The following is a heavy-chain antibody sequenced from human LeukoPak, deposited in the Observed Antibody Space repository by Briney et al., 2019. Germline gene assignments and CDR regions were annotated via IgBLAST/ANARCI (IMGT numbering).Heavy chain of an antibody. D-gene: IGHD1-26*01. J-gene: IGHJ4*02. V-gene: IGHV1-46*01. CDR1: GYTFTNYY. CDR2: INPDDGHT. Sequence: GASVKVSCKASGYTFTNYYIHWVQQAPGKGLEWMGIINPDDGHTSYAQKFQGRLIMTRDTSTSTVYMELSSLRSDDTAVYYCAREKSGTYFFDYWGQGTLVTVSS. CDR3: AREKSGTYFFDY.